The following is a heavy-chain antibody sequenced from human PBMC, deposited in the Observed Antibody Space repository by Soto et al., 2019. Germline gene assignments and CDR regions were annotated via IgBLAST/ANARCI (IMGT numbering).Heavy chain of an antibody. CDR2: ISYDGSNK. CDR3: AKDQGGSYHGHFQH. V-gene: IGHV3-30*18. CDR1: GFTFSSYG. J-gene: IGHJ1*01. Sequence: QVQLVESGGGVVQPGRSLRLSCAASGFTFSSYGMHWVRQAPGKGLEWVAVISYDGSNKYYADSVKGRFTISRDNSKNTLYLQMNSLRAEDTAVYYCAKDQGGSYHGHFQHWGQGTLVTVSS. D-gene: IGHD1-26*01.